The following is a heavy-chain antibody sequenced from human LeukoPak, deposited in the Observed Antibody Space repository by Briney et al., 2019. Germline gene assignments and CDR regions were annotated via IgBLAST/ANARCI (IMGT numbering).Heavy chain of an antibody. J-gene: IGHJ3*01. CDR1: GGSFTTHY. CDR3: ASDSISMNAFDA. V-gene: IGHV4-59*11. Sequence: SEALSLTCTVSGGSFTTHYWSWIRQPPGRGLEWIGYISYIGSTNYNPSLKSRVTISIDTSKNEVSLMLTSVTAADTAVYYCASDSISMNAFDAWGQGTMVTVSS. D-gene: IGHD3-22*01. CDR2: ISYIGST.